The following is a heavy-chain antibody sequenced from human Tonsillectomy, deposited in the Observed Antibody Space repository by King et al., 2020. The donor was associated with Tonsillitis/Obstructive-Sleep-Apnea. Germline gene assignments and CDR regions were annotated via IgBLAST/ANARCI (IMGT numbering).Heavy chain of an antibody. J-gene: IGHJ5*02. CDR1: GFTFSSYG. Sequence: VQLVESGGGVVQPGRSLRLSCAASGFTFSSYGMHWVRQAPGKGLEWGAVIWDDGSNKYYADSVKGRFTISRDNSKNTLYLQMNSLRAEDTAVYYCARGLVPCIAAAATLDPWGQGTLVTVSS. CDR2: IWDDGSNK. D-gene: IGHD6-13*01. V-gene: IGHV3-33*01. CDR3: ARGLVPCIAAAATLDP.